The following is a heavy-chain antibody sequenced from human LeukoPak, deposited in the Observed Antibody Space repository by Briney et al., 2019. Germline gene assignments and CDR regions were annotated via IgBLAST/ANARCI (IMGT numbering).Heavy chain of an antibody. Sequence: SETLSLTCTVSGVSISSYYWSWIRQPPGKGLEWIGYIYYSGSTNYNPSLKSRVTMSVDTSKIQFSLKLSSVTPADTAIDYCARDSEPTAMVSNAFYIWGEGTMVTVSS. CDR1: GVSISSYY. CDR3: ARDSEPTAMVSNAFYI. J-gene: IGHJ3*02. V-gene: IGHV4-59*12. CDR2: IYYSGST. D-gene: IGHD5-18*01.